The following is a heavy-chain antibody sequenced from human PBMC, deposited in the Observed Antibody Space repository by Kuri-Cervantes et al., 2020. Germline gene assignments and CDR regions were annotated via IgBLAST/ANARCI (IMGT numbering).Heavy chain of an antibody. Sequence: GGSLRLSCTASGFTFSSYGMHWVRQAPGKGLEWVAVISYDGSNKYYADSVKGRFTISRDNSKNTLYLRMNSLRAEDTAVYYCARPAGGSSQIEYDAFDIWGQGTMVTVSS. CDR2: ISYDGSNK. CDR3: ARPAGGSSQIEYDAFDI. J-gene: IGHJ3*02. CDR1: GFTFSSYG. V-gene: IGHV3-30*03. D-gene: IGHD1-26*01.